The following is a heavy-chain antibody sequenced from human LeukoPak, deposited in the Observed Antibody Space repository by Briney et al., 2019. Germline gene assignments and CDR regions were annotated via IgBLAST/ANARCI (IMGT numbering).Heavy chain of an antibody. CDR1: GVSISSYY. CDR2: IYYSGST. J-gene: IGHJ5*02. Sequence: PSETLSLTCTVSGVSISSYYWSWIRQPPGKGLEWIGYIYYSGSTNYNPSLKSRVTISVDTSKNQFSLKLSSVTAADTAVYYCARDQDTAMGHWFDPWGQGTLVTVSS. D-gene: IGHD5-18*01. CDR3: ARDQDTAMGHWFDP. V-gene: IGHV4-59*12.